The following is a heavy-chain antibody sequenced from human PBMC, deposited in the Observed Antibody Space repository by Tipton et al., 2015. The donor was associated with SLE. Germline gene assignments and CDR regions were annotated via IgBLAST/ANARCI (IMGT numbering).Heavy chain of an antibody. D-gene: IGHD3-10*01. CDR3: ARDRAFYYGSGPDAFDI. CDR2: IYYSGST. Sequence: TLSLTCTVSGDSISSGAYYWNWIRQHPGKGLEWIGHIYYSGSTYYNPSLKSRVTISVDTSKNQFSLKLSSVTAADTAVYYCARDRAFYYGSGPDAFDIWGQGTMVTVSS. CDR1: GDSISSGAYY. J-gene: IGHJ3*02. V-gene: IGHV4-31*03.